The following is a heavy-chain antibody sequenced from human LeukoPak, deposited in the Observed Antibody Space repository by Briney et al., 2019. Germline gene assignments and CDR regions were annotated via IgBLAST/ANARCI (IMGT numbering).Heavy chain of an antibody. Sequence: GGSQRLSCAASGFTFSSYWMHWVRQAPGKGLVWVSRINSDGSSTSYADSVKGRFTISRDNAKNTLYLQMNSLRVEDTAVYYCASHCSSTSCLDYWGQGTLVTVSS. CDR2: INSDGSST. J-gene: IGHJ4*02. CDR1: GFTFSSYW. CDR3: ASHCSSTSCLDY. V-gene: IGHV3-74*01. D-gene: IGHD2-2*01.